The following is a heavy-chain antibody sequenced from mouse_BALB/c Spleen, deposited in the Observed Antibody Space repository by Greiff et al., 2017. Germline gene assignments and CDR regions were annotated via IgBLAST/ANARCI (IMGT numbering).Heavy chain of an antibody. V-gene: IGHV5-4*02. CDR1: GFTFSDYY. J-gene: IGHJ3*01. D-gene: IGHD2-4*01. CDR2: ISDGGSYT. CDR3: ARDDYDSWFAY. Sequence: EVMLVESGGGLVKPGGSLKLSCAASGFTFSDYYMYWVRQTPEKRLEWVATISDGGSYTYYPDSVKGRFTISRDNAKNNLYLQMSSLKSEDTAMYYCARDDYDSWFAYWGQGTLVTVSA.